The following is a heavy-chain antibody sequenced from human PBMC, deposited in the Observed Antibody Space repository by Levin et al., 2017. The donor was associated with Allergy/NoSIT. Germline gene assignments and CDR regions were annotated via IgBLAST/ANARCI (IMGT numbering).Heavy chain of an antibody. V-gene: IGHV1-2*06. CDR3: AREFMSQDAFDI. J-gene: IGHJ3*02. CDR2: INPNSGGT. D-gene: IGHD3-10*02. Sequence: ASVKVSCKASGYTFTGYYMHWVRQAPGQGLEWMGRINPNSGGTNYAQKFQGRVTMTRDTSISTAYMELSRLRSDDTAVYYCAREFMSQDAFDIWGQGTMVTVSS. CDR1: GYTFTGYY.